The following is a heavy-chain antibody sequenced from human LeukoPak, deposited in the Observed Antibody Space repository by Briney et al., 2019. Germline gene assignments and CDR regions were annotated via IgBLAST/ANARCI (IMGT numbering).Heavy chain of an antibody. CDR1: GFTFSSYT. D-gene: IGHD6-13*01. V-gene: IGHV3-21*04. J-gene: IGHJ4*02. CDR3: AKAVERIAAAGTVYFDY. Sequence: GGSLRLSCAASGFTFSSYTMNWVRQAPGKGLEWVSSISTSSSPMYYAYADSEKGRFTISRDNSKNTRYLQMNRLRGENTAVYYCAKAVERIAAAGTVYFDYWGQGTLVTVSS. CDR2: ISTSSSPM.